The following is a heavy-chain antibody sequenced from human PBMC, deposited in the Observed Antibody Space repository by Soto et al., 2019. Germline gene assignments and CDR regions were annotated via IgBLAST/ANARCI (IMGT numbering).Heavy chain of an antibody. V-gene: IGHV3-23*01. CDR1: GFTFSSYA. J-gene: IGHJ4*02. CDR2: ISGSGGST. D-gene: IGHD5-12*01. Sequence: GGSLRLSCAASGFTFSSYAMSWVRQAPGKGLEWVSAISGSGGSTYYADSVKGRFTISRDNSKNTLYLQMNSLRAEDTAVYYCAKERAEDMGVATTPLDYWGQGTLVTVSS. CDR3: AKERAEDMGVATTPLDY.